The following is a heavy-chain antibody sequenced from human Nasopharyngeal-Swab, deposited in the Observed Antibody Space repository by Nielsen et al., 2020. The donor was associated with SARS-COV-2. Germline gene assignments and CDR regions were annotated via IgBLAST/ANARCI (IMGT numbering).Heavy chain of an antibody. Sequence: GGSLRLSCAASGFTFSSYAMSWVRQAPGKGLEWVSTTSGSGGSTYYADSVKGRFTISRDNSWTTLNLEMNSLRAEDTAVYYCAKDESGYTGTYGALDIWGQGTMVTVSS. J-gene: IGHJ3*02. V-gene: IGHV3-23*01. D-gene: IGHD1-26*01. CDR2: TSGSGGST. CDR3: AKDESGYTGTYGALDI. CDR1: GFTFSSYA.